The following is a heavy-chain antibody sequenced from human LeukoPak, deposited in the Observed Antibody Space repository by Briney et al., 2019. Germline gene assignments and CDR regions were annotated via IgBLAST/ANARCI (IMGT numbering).Heavy chain of an antibody. V-gene: IGHV3-23*01. CDR2: ISGSGGST. CDR1: GFTFSSYA. Sequence: GGSLRLSCAASGFTFSSYAMSWVRQAPGKGLEWVSAISGSGGSTYYADSVKGPFTISRDNSKNTLYLQMNRLRAEDTAVYYCAKQPLAYCGGDCYYFDYWGQGTLVTVSS. J-gene: IGHJ4*02. CDR3: AKQPLAYCGGDCYYFDY. D-gene: IGHD2-21*02.